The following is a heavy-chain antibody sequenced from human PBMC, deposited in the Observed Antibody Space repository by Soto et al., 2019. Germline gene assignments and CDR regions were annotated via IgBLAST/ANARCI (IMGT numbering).Heavy chain of an antibody. J-gene: IGHJ3*02. D-gene: IGHD3-9*01. Sequence: ASVKVSCKASGYIFTRYYMNWVRQAPGRGVEWMGMINPSGGSTHYAQKFQGRVTMTRDTSTSTVYMEVSSLRSEDTAVYYCAREEDAGYFATSSNPLDIWGQGTMVTASS. CDR3: AREEDAGYFATSSNPLDI. CDR1: GYIFTRYY. CDR2: INPSGGST. V-gene: IGHV1-46*01.